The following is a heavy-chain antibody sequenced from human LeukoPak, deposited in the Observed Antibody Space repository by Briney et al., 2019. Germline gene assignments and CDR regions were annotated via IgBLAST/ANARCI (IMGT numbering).Heavy chain of an antibody. J-gene: IGHJ4*02. CDR3: AKSGYNRFDY. V-gene: IGHV3-23*01. Sequence: GGSLRLSCTVSGFTVSSNSMSWVRQAPGKGLEWVSGISAGGGSTCYADSVEGRFTISRDNSKNTLYLQMNSLRAEDTAVYYCAKSGYNRFDYWGQGTLVTVSS. CDR2: ISAGGGST. D-gene: IGHD5-24*01. CDR1: GFTVSSNS.